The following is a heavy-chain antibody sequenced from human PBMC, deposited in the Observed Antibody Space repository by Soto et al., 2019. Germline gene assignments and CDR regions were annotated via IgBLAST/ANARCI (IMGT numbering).Heavy chain of an antibody. D-gene: IGHD2-2*01. CDR2: INNDGCST. Sequence: PGGSLRLSCAASGFTLNSFFMHWVRQAPGRGLMWVSRINNDGCSTTYADSVKGRFTISRDNAKNTLYLQLNSLRSEDTAVYYCAKDLPPPRYCSSTSCRINPDGSYGMDVWGQGTTVTVSS. CDR1: GFTLNSFF. CDR3: AKDLPPPRYCSSTSCRINPDGSYGMDV. V-gene: IGHV3-74*01. J-gene: IGHJ6*02.